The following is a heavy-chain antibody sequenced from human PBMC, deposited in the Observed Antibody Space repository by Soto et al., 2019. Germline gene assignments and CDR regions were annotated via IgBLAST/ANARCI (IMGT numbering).Heavy chain of an antibody. D-gene: IGHD2-15*01. CDR3: ARAYTGRLPRRADYYYALDV. V-gene: IGHV3-30-3*01. CDR2: ISYDGSNK. Sequence: HPGGSLRLSCAASGFTFSSYAMHWVRQAPGKGLEWVAVISYDGSNKYYADSVKGRFTISRDNSKNTLYLQMNSVTVGDTAVYYCARAYTGRLPRRADYYYALDVWGQGTKVTVSS. CDR1: GFTFSSYA. J-gene: IGHJ6*02.